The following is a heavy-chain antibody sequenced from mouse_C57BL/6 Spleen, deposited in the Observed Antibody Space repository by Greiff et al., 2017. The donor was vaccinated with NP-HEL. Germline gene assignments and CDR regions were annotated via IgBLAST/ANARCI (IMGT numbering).Heavy chain of an antibody. CDR1: GFSLTSYG. CDR3: AKNGYYGSSYYFDY. J-gene: IGHJ2*01. Sequence: QVQLKESGPGLVQPSQSLSITCTVSGFSLTSYGVHWVRPSPGKGLEWLGVIWRGGSTDYNAAFMSRLSITKDNSKSQVFFKMNSLQADDTAIYYCAKNGYYGSSYYFDYWGQGTTLTVSS. D-gene: IGHD1-1*01. V-gene: IGHV2-5*01. CDR2: IWRGGST.